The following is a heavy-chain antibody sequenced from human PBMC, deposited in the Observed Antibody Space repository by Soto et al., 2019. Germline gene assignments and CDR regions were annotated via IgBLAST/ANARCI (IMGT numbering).Heavy chain of an antibody. V-gene: IGHV5-10-1*01. CDR3: GRTNWNYWLDP. J-gene: IGHJ5*02. D-gene: IGHD1-7*01. CDR1: GYSFSSYW. CDR2: IDPSDSYT. Sequence: GESLKISCKGSGYSFSSYWISWVLQIPGKGLEWMGRIDPSDSYTNYSPSFQGHVTISADKSISTAYLQWSSLKASDTAMYYCGRTNWNYWLDPWGQGTLVTVSS.